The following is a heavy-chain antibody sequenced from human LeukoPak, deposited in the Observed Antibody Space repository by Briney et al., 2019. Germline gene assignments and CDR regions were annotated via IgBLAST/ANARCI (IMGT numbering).Heavy chain of an antibody. CDR2: INHSGST. D-gene: IGHD6-6*01. CDR1: GGSFSGYY. CDR3: ARGRVAASDAFDI. J-gene: IGHJ3*02. Sequence: SETLSLTRAVYGGSFSGYYWSWIRQPPGKGLEWIGEINHSGSTNYNPSLKSRVTISVDTSKNQFSLKLSSVTAADTAVYYCARGRVAASDAFDIWGQGTMVTVSS. V-gene: IGHV4-34*01.